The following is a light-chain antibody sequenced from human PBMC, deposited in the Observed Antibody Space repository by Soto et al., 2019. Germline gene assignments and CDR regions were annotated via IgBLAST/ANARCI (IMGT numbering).Light chain of an antibody. J-gene: IGKJ1*01. CDR1: QTVTRNY. V-gene: IGKV3D-7*01. CDR3: QQSYSTPRT. Sequence: EIVLTQSPATLSLSPGERATLSCRASQTVTRNYLAWHQQKPGQTPRLLVYGASSRATGIPDRFSGSGSGTDFTLTISSLQPEDFATYYCQQSYSTPRTFGQGTKVDIK. CDR2: GAS.